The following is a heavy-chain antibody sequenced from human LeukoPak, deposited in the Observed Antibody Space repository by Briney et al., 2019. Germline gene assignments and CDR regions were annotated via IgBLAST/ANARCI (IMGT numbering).Heavy chain of an antibody. CDR3: ARVFGSGYFDF. CDR1: GFTLSTYS. Sequence: PGGSLRLSCAASGFTLSTYSMHWVRQASGKGLEYVSAISYNDGSTYYANSVKGRFTISRDNSKNTLYLQMGSMRAEDMGVYYCARVFGSGYFDFWGQGTLVTVSS. D-gene: IGHD3-10*01. CDR2: ISYNDGST. V-gene: IGHV3-64*01. J-gene: IGHJ4*02.